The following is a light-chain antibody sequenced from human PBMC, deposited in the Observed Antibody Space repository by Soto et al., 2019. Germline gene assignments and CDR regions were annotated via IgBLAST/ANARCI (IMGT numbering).Light chain of an antibody. V-gene: IGKV3-15*01. Sequence: EIVMTQSPATLSVSPGERATLSCRASQSVSSNLAWYQQKPGQAPRLLIYGASTRATGIPARCSGSGSGTEFTLTISSLQSEDFAVYYCQQYNNFWTFGQGTKVEIK. CDR2: GAS. CDR1: QSVSSN. J-gene: IGKJ1*01. CDR3: QQYNNFWT.